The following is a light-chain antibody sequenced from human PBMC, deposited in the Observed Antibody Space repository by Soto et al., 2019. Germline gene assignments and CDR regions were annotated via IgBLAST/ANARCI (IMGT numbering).Light chain of an antibody. CDR3: QQYCSSPWT. J-gene: IGKJ1*01. Sequence: EIVLTQSPGTLSLSPGERATLSCRASQSVSSSYLAWYQQKPGQAPRLLIYGASSRATGIPDRFSGSGSGTDFTLNISRLEPEDVAVYDCQQYCSSPWTFGQGTKVEIK. V-gene: IGKV3-20*01. CDR1: QSVSSSY. CDR2: GAS.